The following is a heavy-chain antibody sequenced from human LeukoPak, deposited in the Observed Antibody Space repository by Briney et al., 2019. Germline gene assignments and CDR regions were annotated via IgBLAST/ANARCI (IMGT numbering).Heavy chain of an antibody. CDR2: INASGGST. J-gene: IGHJ6*02. V-gene: IGHV1-46*01. CDR3: ATMYSGSHYYYYGMDV. CDR1: GYTFTSYY. Sequence: GASVKVSCKASGYTFTSYYMHWVRQAPGQGLEWMGIINASGGSTSYAQKFQGRVTMTRDTSTSTVYMELSSLRSEDTAVYYCATMYSGSHYYYYGMDVWGQGTTVTVSS. D-gene: IGHD1-26*01.